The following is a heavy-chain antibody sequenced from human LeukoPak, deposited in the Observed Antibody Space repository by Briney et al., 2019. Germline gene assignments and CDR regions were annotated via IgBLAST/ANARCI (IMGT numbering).Heavy chain of an antibody. Sequence: PPETLSLTCTVSGGSISSYYWSWIRQPPGKGLEWIGYIYYSGSTNYNPSLKSRVTISVDTSKNQFSLKLSSVTAADTAVYYCAREGWYNAFDIWGQGTMVTVSS. J-gene: IGHJ3*02. V-gene: IGHV4-59*12. CDR3: AREGWYNAFDI. CDR1: GGSISSYY. CDR2: IYYSGST. D-gene: IGHD6-19*01.